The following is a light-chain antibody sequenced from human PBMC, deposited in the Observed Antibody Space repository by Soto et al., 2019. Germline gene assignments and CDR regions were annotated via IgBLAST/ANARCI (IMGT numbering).Light chain of an antibody. CDR2: SNN. CDR3: AAWDDSLTGGV. Sequence: QAVVTQPPSASGTPGQRVTISCSGSSSNIGSYTVNWYQQLPGTAPKLLMYSNNQRPSGVPDRFSGSKSGTSASLAISGLQSEDEADYYCAAWDDSLTGGVFGGGTKLTVL. CDR1: SSNIGSYT. J-gene: IGLJ3*02. V-gene: IGLV1-44*01.